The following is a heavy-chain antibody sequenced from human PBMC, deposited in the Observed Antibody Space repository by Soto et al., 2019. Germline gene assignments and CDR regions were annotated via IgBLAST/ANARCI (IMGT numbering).Heavy chain of an antibody. D-gene: IGHD4-17*01. J-gene: IGHJ5*02. CDR1: GYTLNEVA. CDR2: FDPDEAET. CDR3: TTYHGDYNFDH. V-gene: IGHV1-24*01. Sequence: QVQLVQSGAEVKKPGASVKVSCKVSGYTLNEVAMHWVRQAPGKGLEWLGGFDPDEAETIYAKHFQGRVTMTEDTSTDPVYMELSSLRSDDTALYFCTTYHGDYNFDHWGQGTLVTVSS.